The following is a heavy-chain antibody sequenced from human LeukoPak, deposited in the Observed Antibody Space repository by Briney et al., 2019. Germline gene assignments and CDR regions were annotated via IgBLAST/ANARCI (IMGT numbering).Heavy chain of an antibody. CDR3: ARLYGDYLPFDY. J-gene: IGHJ4*02. Sequence: PSETLSLTCTVSGGSISSYYWSWIRLPPGKGLEWIGYIYYSGSTNYNPSLKSRVTISVDTSKNQFSLKLSSVTAADTAVYYCARLYGDYLPFDYWGQGTLVTVSS. V-gene: IGHV4-59*08. CDR2: IYYSGST. CDR1: GGSISSYY. D-gene: IGHD4-17*01.